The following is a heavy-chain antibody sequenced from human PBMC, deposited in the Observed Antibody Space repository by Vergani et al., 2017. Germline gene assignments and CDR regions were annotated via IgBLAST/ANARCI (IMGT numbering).Heavy chain of an antibody. J-gene: IGHJ4*02. D-gene: IGHD3-16*01. Sequence: QVQLVESGGGVVQRGGSLRLPCATSGSTLSNYDMQWIRLGPGKGLEFVAFIQFDGSNQYYADSVKGRFTLSRDFSKNTLYLQMNSLRTDDTATYYCAKHFRGWGIDYWGQGTQVIVSS. CDR2: IQFDGSNQ. CDR3: AKHFRGWGIDY. V-gene: IGHV3-30*02. CDR1: GSTLSNYD.